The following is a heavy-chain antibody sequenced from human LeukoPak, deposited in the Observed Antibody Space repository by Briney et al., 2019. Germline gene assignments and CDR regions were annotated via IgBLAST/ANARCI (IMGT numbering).Heavy chain of an antibody. Sequence: GGSLRLSCAAPGFTFSSYSMNWVRQAPGKGLEWVSSISSSSNYIYYADSLKGRFTISRDNAKNSLYLQMNSLRAEDTAVYYCARRGLRSPFDYWGQGTLVTVSS. D-gene: IGHD5-12*01. J-gene: IGHJ4*02. CDR2: ISSSSNYI. CDR3: ARRGLRSPFDY. CDR1: GFTFSSYS. V-gene: IGHV3-21*01.